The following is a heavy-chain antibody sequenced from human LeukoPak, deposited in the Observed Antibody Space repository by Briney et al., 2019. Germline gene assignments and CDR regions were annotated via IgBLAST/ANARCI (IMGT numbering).Heavy chain of an antibody. V-gene: IGHV5-51*04. CDR3: ARPTYYYDSSGYFDYFDY. CDR1: GYSFTSYW. CDR2: IYPGDSDT. J-gene: IGHJ4*02. Sequence: GESLKISCKGSGYSFTSYWIGWVRQMPGKGLEWMGIIYPGDSDTRYSPSFQGQVTISADKPISTAYLQWSSLKASDTAMYYCARPTYYYDSSGYFDYFDYWGQGTLVTVSS. D-gene: IGHD3-22*01.